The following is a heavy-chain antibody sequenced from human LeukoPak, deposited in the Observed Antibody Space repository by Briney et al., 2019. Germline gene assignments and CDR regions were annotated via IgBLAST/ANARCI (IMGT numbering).Heavy chain of an antibody. V-gene: IGHV1-69*05. CDR1: GGTFSSYA. Sequence: SVKVSCKASGGTFSSYAISWVRQAPGQGLEWMGGIIPIFGTANYAQEFQGRVTITTDESTSTAYMELSSLRSEDTAVYYCARVADYDFFTWFDPWGQGTLVTVSS. D-gene: IGHD3-3*01. J-gene: IGHJ5*02. CDR3: ARVADYDFFTWFDP. CDR2: IIPIFGTA.